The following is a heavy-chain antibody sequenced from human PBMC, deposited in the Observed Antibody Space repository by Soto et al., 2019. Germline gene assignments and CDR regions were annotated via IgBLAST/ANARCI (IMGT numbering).Heavy chain of an antibody. D-gene: IGHD4-4*01. CDR3: ARAYSNYGYFDY. J-gene: IGHJ4*02. CDR2: INAGNGKT. Sequence: QVQLVQSGAEVKRPGASVKVSCKASGYTFTSYAMLGVRRAPGQRLEWMGWINAGNGKTKYSQKFQGRVTITRDTSASTAYMELSSLRSEDTAVYYCARAYSNYGYFDYWGQGTLVTVSS. CDR1: GYTFTSYA. V-gene: IGHV1-3*01.